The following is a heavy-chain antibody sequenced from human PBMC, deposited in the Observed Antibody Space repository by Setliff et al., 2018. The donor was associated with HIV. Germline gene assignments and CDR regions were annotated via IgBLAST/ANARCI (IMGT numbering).Heavy chain of an antibody. CDR3: SRGLPFDR. J-gene: IGHJ2*01. V-gene: IGHV4-61*02. CDR1: GDSINIGNYY. Sequence: PSETMSLTWTVSGDSINIGNYYWTWIRPPAGKALEWIGRITHTGATEDNPSLKSRVTVSVDTSQYQFSLKLTSVTAADTATYFCSRGLPFDRWGRGNLVTVPQ. CDR2: ITHTGAT.